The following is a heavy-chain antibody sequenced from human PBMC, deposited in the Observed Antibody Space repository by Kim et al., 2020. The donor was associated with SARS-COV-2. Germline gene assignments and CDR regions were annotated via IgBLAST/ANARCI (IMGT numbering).Heavy chain of an antibody. CDR2: IFYSRST. CDR1: GGSFSTSSYY. V-gene: IGHV4-39*01. J-gene: IGHJ4*01. CDR3: ARLPDYFGSGAFDY. D-gene: IGHD3-10*01. Sequence: SETLSLTCTVSGGSFSTSSYYWGWLRQSPGKGLEWIGSIFYSRSTYYNSSLKSRVNISVDTSKNQFSLKLTSVTAADTAVYYCARLPDYFGSGAFDYWG.